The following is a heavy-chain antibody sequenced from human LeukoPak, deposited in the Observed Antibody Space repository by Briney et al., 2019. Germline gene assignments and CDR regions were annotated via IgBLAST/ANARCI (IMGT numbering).Heavy chain of an antibody. CDR3: ARDYQYGLDV. J-gene: IGHJ6*02. CDR2: INRDGSST. CDR1: GLTFSSHW. V-gene: IGHV3-74*01. Sequence: GGSLRLSCAASGLTFSSHWMHWVRQAPGKGLVWVSHINRDGSSTNYADSVKGRFTISRDNAKNTLSLQMNSLRAEDTAVYYCARDYQYGLDVWGQGTTVTVSS.